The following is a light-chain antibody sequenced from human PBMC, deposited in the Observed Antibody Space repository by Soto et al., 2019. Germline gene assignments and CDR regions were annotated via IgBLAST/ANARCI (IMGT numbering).Light chain of an antibody. CDR3: CSYARTSTYV. Sequence: QCARTQPASGTVSPVHWITISCTGTSSDVGSYNLVSWYQQHPGKAPKLMIYEDNKRPSGVSNRFSVSKSGYTASLTISGLQAEDEADYYCCSYARTSTYVFGSGTKVTVL. V-gene: IGLV2-23*01. CDR1: SSDVGSYNL. J-gene: IGLJ1*01. CDR2: EDN.